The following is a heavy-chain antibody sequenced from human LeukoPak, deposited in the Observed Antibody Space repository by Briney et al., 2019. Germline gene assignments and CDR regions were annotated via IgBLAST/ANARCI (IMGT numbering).Heavy chain of an antibody. V-gene: IGHV4-59*01. CDR3: ARGKYSGSYYVSYFDY. CDR2: IYYSGST. CDR1: GGSISSYY. Sequence: SETLSLTCTVSGGSISSYYWSWIRQPPGKGLEWIGYIYYSGSTNYNPSLKSRVTISVDTSKNQSSLKLSSVTAADTAVYYCARGKYSGSYYVSYFDYWGQGTLVTVSS. J-gene: IGHJ4*02. D-gene: IGHD1-26*01.